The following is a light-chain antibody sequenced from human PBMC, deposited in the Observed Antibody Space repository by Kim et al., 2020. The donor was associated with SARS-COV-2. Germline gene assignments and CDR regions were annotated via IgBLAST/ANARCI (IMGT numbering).Light chain of an antibody. CDR3: QSADSSGTYWV. J-gene: IGLJ3*02. CDR1: ALPKQY. V-gene: IGLV3-25*03. Sequence: SYELTQPPSVSVSPGQTARITCSGDALPKQYAYWYQQKPGQAPVLAIYKDSERPSGIPERFSGSSSGTTVTLTISGVQAEDEADYYCQSADSSGTYWVFGGGTQLTVL. CDR2: KDS.